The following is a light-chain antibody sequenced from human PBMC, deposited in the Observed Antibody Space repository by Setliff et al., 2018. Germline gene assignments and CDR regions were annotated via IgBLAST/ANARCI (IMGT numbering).Light chain of an antibody. Sequence: ALTQPPSASGSPGQSVTISCTGTSSDVGGYNYVSWYQQHPGKAPKLMIYEVSKRPSGVPDRFSGSKSGNTASLTVSGLQAEDEADYYCSSYAGSNNFVFGTGTKVTV. CDR1: SSDVGGYNY. CDR3: SSYAGSNNFV. V-gene: IGLV2-8*01. J-gene: IGLJ1*01. CDR2: EVS.